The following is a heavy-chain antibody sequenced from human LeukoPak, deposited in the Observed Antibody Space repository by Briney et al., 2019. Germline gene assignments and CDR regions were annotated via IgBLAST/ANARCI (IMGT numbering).Heavy chain of an antibody. CDR2: VYYSGST. V-gene: IGHV4-61*01. J-gene: IGHJ5*02. CDR1: GGSISSSSYY. D-gene: IGHD1-7*01. CDR3: ARARITGTTFRFDP. Sequence: SETLSLTCTVSGGSISSSSYYWSWIRQPPGKGLEWIGYVYYSGSTNYNPSLNSRVTISVDTSKNQFSLKLTSVTAADTAVYYCARARITGTTFRFDPWGQGTLVTVSS.